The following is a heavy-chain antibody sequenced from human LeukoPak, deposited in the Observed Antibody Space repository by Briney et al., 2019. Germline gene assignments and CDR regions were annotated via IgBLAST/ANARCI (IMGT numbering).Heavy chain of an antibody. V-gene: IGHV4-30-4*01. CDR2: INYSGST. CDR3: ARGCRDYDFWSGYVSANNWFDP. CDR1: GDSISGGDYS. D-gene: IGHD3-3*01. Sequence: SETLSLTCTVSGDSISGGDYSWSWIRQPPGKGLEWIGYINYSGSTYYNPSLKSRVTISEDTSKNQFSLKLSSVTAADTAVFYCARGCRDYDFWSGYVSANNWFDPWGQGTLVTVSS. J-gene: IGHJ5*02.